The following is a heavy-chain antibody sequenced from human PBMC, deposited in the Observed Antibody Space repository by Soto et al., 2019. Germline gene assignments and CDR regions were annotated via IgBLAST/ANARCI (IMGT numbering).Heavy chain of an antibody. Sequence: GGSLRLSCAASGFTFSSYAMSWVRQAPGKGLEWVSTISGSGGSTYYADSVKGRFSISRDNSKNTLYLQMNSLRVEDTAVYYCAKVASDILTGKYYFDYWGQGTLVTVSS. CDR2: ISGSGGST. J-gene: IGHJ4*02. D-gene: IGHD3-9*01. V-gene: IGHV3-23*01. CDR3: AKVASDILTGKYYFDY. CDR1: GFTFSSYA.